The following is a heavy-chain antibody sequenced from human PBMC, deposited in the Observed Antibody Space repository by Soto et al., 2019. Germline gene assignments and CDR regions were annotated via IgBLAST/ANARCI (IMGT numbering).Heavy chain of an antibody. CDR2: INAGNGNT. Sequence: ASVMVSCKASGYTFTSYAMHWVRQAPGQRLEWMGWINAGNGNTKYSQKFQGRVTITRDTSASTAYMELSSLRSEDTAVYYCASDGYLLYGSGTTDSYFDSWREGLLVTVYS. CDR1: GYTFTSYA. CDR3: ASDGYLLYGSGTTDSYFDS. D-gene: IGHD3-10*01. V-gene: IGHV1-3*01. J-gene: IGHJ4*02.